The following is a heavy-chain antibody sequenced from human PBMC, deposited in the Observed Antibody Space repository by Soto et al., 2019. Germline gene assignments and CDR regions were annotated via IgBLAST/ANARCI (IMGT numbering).Heavy chain of an antibody. CDR1: GGSISSYY. Sequence: QVQLQESGPGLVKPSETLSLTCTVSGGSISSYYWSWIRQPPGKGLEWIGYIYYSGSTDYDPSLKSRVTRSVDTSKNQFSLKLSSVTAADTAVYYCARRWGTYFDFWGQGTLVTVSS. D-gene: IGHD7-27*01. CDR3: ARRWGTYFDF. V-gene: IGHV4-59*01. J-gene: IGHJ4*02. CDR2: IYYSGST.